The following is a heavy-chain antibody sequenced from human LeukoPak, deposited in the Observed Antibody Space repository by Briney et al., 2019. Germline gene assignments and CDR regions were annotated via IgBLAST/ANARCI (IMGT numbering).Heavy chain of an antibody. CDR1: GFTFSSYA. D-gene: IGHD2-15*01. CDR3: AKAGAVVVVAAKYFDY. CDR2: ISYDGSNK. J-gene: IGHJ4*02. V-gene: IGHV3-30*04. Sequence: GGSLRLSCAASGFTFSSYAMHWVRQAPGKGLEWVAIISYDGSNKYYAESVKGRFTISRDNSKNTLYLQMNSLRAEDTAVYYCAKAGAVVVVAAKYFDYWGQGTLVTVSS.